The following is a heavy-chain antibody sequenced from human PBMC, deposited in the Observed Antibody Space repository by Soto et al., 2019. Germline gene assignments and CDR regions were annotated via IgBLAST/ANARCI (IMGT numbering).Heavy chain of an antibody. Sequence: GESLKISCKGSGYSFTSYWIGWVRQMPGKGLEWMGIIYPGDSDTRYSPSFQGQVTISADKPISTAYLQWSSLKASDTAMYYCARLGSSSWYENYNWFDPWGQGTLVTVSS. V-gene: IGHV5-51*01. CDR3: ARLGSSSWYENYNWFDP. CDR2: IYPGDSDT. J-gene: IGHJ5*02. CDR1: GYSFTSYW. D-gene: IGHD6-13*01.